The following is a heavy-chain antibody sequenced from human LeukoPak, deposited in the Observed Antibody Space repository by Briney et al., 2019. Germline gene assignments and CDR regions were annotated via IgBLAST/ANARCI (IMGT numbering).Heavy chain of an antibody. CDR3: ASRIAVAGTGFDY. CDR1: GGTFSSYA. V-gene: IGHV1-69*06. Sequence: SVKVSCKASGGTFSSYAISGVRQAPGQGLEWMGGIIPIFGTANYAQKFQGRVTITADKSTSTAYMELSSLRSEDTAVYYCASRIAVAGTGFDYWGQGTLVTVSS. D-gene: IGHD6-19*01. J-gene: IGHJ4*02. CDR2: IIPIFGTA.